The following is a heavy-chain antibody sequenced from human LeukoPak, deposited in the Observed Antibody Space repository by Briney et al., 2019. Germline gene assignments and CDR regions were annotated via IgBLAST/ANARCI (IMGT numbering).Heavy chain of an antibody. CDR3: ARGFIAAAAYGGNWFDP. CDR1: GYSFTSYW. D-gene: IGHD6-13*01. V-gene: IGHV5-51*01. Sequence: GESLKISCKGSGYSFTSYWIGWVREMPGKGLEWMGIIYPGDSDTRYSSSFQGQVTISADKSISTAYLQWSSLKASDTAMYYCARGFIAAAAYGGNWFDPWGQGTLVTVSS. J-gene: IGHJ5*02. CDR2: IYPGDSDT.